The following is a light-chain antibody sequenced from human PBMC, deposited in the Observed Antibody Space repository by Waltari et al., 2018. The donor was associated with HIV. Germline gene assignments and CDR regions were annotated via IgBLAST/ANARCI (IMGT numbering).Light chain of an antibody. Sequence: QSDLTQPHSASGSPGQSVTISCTGTSSAVGGYKYVSWYQQHPGKAPKLMIYEVSKRPSGVPDRFSGSKSGNTASLTVSGLQAEDEADYYCSSYAGSNNWVFGGGTKLTVL. CDR1: SSAVGGYKY. CDR2: EVS. V-gene: IGLV2-8*01. J-gene: IGLJ3*02. CDR3: SSYAGSNNWV.